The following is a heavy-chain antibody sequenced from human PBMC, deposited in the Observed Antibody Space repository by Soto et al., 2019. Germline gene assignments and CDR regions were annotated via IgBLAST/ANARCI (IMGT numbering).Heavy chain of an antibody. D-gene: IGHD3-10*01. V-gene: IGHV3-48*02. J-gene: IGHJ6*02. CDR1: GFTFSSYS. CDR3: AREDYGSGSYYGNNYYYYGMDV. CDR2: ISSSSSTI. Sequence: PGGSLRLSCAASGFTFSSYSMNWVRQAPGKGLEWVSYISSSSSTIYYADSVKGRFTISRDNAKNSLYLQMNSLRDEDTAVYYCAREDYGSGSYYGNNYYYYGMDVWGQGTTVTVSS.